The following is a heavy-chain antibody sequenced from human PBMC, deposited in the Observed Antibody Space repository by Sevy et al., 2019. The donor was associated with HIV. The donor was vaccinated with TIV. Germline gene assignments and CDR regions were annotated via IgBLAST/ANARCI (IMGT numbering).Heavy chain of an antibody. V-gene: IGHV1-69*13. D-gene: IGHD1-26*01. CDR1: GGTFSSYA. CDR3: ARDHVSGSYLDY. CDR2: IIPIFGTA. Sequence: ASVKVSCKASGGTFSSYAISWVRQAPGQGLEWMGGIIPIFGTANYAQKFQGRVTITADESTSTAYMELSSLRSEDTAVYYCARDHVSGSYLDYWGHGTLVTVSS. J-gene: IGHJ4*01.